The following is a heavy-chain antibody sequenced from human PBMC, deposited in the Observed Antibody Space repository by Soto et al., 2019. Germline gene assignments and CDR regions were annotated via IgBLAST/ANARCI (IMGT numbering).Heavy chain of an antibody. D-gene: IGHD2-8*01. Sequence: GGSLRLSCAASGFTFSSYAMSWVRQAPGKGLEWVSAISGSGGNTYYADTVKGRFTISRDNSKNTLFLRMNSLRTEDTAVYYCAKENGGKGSDYWGQGTLVTVSS. CDR2: ISGSGGNT. V-gene: IGHV3-23*01. J-gene: IGHJ4*02. CDR3: AKENGGKGSDY. CDR1: GFTFSSYA.